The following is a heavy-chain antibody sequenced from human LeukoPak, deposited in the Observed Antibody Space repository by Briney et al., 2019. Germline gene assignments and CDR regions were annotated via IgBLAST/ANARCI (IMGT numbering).Heavy chain of an antibody. D-gene: IGHD4-17*01. CDR3: ARFGVIGDYGDYGPYNPFDY. CDR2: ISAYNGNT. Sequence: ASVKVSCKASGYTFTSYGISWVRQAPGQGLEWMGWISAYNGNTNYAQKLQGRVTMTTDTSTSTAYMELRSLRSDDTAVYYCARFGVIGDYGDYGPYNPFDYWGQGTLVTVSS. V-gene: IGHV1-18*01. J-gene: IGHJ4*02. CDR1: GYTFTSYG.